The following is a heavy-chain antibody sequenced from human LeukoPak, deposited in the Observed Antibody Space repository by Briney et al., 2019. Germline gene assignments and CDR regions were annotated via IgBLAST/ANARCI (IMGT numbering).Heavy chain of an antibody. Sequence: GGSLRLSCAASGFTFSSYSMNWVRQAPGKGLEWVSSISSTSSYKFYGDSVKGRCTISRDNAKNSLYLQMKSLRAEDTAVYYCVRGDYGESSLDKWGQGTLVTVSS. V-gene: IGHV3-21*01. CDR3: VRGDYGESSLDK. CDR2: ISSTSSYK. CDR1: GFTFSSYS. D-gene: IGHD4-17*01. J-gene: IGHJ4*02.